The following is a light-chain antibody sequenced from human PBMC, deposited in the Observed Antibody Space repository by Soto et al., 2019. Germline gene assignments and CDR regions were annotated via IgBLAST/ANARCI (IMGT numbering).Light chain of an antibody. CDR1: QSISSY. J-gene: IGKJ1*01. CDR2: RAS. CDR3: QQSYSSPPWT. V-gene: IGKV1-39*01. Sequence: DIQMTQSPSSLSASVGDRVTISCRASQSISSYLNWYQQKPGTAPRLLIYRASSVKSGVPPRFSGGGSGRDFTLTISSLRPEDIATYFCQQSYSSPPWTFGRGTKVEVK.